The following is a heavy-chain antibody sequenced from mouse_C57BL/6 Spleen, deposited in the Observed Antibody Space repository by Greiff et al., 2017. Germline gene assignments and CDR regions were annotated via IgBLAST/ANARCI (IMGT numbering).Heavy chain of an antibody. CDR2: ISYDGSN. V-gene: IGHV3-6*01. J-gene: IGHJ1*03. Sequence: EVKLEESGPGLVKPSPSLSLTCSVTGYSITSGYYWNWIRQFPGNKLEWMGYISYDGSNNYNPSLKNRISITRDTSKNQFFLKLNSVTTEDTATYYCARGGYFDVWGTGTTVTVSS. CDR1: GYSITSGYY. CDR3: ARGGYFDV.